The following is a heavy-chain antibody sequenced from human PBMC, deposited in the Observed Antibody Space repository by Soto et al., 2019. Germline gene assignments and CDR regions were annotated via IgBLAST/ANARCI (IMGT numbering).Heavy chain of an antibody. Sequence: PSETLSLTCTVSGGSISSGGYYWSWIRQHPGKCLEWIGYIYYSGSTYYNPSLKSRVTISVDTSKNQFSLKLSSVTAADTAVYYCARRIWRGLDAFDIWGQGTMVTVSS. J-gene: IGHJ3*02. V-gene: IGHV4-31*03. D-gene: IGHD3-3*01. CDR3: ARRIWRGLDAFDI. CDR2: IYYSGST. CDR1: GGSISSGGYY.